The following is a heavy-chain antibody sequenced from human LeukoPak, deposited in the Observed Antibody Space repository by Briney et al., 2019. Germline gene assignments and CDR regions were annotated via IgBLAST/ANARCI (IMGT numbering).Heavy chain of an antibody. CDR3: ARGSGGGFTYFDY. CDR1: GGSFRGYY. V-gene: IGHV4-34*01. Sequence: PSETLSLTCAVYGGSFRGYYWSWIRQPPGKGLEWIGEINHSGSTNYNASPKSRGTISVDTSKNQFSLKLSSVTAADTAVYYCARGSGGGFTYFDYWGQGTLVTVSS. J-gene: IGHJ4*02. CDR2: INHSGST. D-gene: IGHD6-25*01.